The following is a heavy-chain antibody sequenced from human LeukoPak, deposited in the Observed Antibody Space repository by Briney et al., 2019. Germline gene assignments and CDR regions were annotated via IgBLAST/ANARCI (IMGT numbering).Heavy chain of an antibody. CDR2: ISSSSTI. Sequence: GGSLRLSCTTSGFTFGDYAMSWVRQAPGKGLEWVSYISSSSTIYYADSVKGRFTISRDNAKNSLYLQMNSLRDEDTAVYHCARDQGAVSWWDYWGQGTLVTVPS. V-gene: IGHV3-69-1*01. J-gene: IGHJ4*02. D-gene: IGHD6-13*01. CDR1: GFTFGDYA. CDR3: ARDQGAVSWWDY.